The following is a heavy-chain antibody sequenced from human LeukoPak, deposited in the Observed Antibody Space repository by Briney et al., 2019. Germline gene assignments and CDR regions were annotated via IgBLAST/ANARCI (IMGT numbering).Heavy chain of an antibody. CDR3: AGRPTSVPAAGTS. D-gene: IGHD6-13*01. V-gene: IGHV4-39*01. CDR2: ISSSGGT. CDR1: GGSIRSSTYY. Sequence: SETLSLTCTVSGGSIRSSTYYWGWIRQPPGKGLEWIGSISSSGGTYYSPSLKSRVTISVNTSKNQFSLKLSSVSAADTAVYYCAGRPTSVPAAGTSWGQGTLVTVSS. J-gene: IGHJ4*02.